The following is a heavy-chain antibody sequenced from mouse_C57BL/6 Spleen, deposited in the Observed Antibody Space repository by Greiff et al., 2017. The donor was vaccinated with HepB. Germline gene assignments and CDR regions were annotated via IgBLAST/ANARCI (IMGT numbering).Heavy chain of an antibody. V-gene: IGHV5-4*01. Sequence: EVQLVESGGGLVKPGGSLKLSCAASGFTFSSYAMSWVRQTPEKRLEWVATISDGGSYTYYPDNVKGRFTISRDNAKNNLYLQMSHLKSEDTAMYYCARTYGYDVYYAMDYWGQGTSVTVSS. D-gene: IGHD2-2*01. CDR3: ARTYGYDVYYAMDY. CDR1: GFTFSSYA. CDR2: ISDGGSYT. J-gene: IGHJ4*01.